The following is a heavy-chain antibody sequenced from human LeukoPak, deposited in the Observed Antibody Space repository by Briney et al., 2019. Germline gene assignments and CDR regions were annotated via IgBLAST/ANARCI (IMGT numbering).Heavy chain of an antibody. J-gene: IGHJ4*02. CDR1: GGSISSSSYY. CDR2: IYYSGST. CDR3: ARDGRLNRVFDY. D-gene: IGHD2-8*01. V-gene: IGHV4-39*07. Sequence: SETLSLTCTVSGGSISSSSYYWGWIRQPPGKGLEWIGSIYYSGSTYYNPSLKSRVTISVDTSKNQFSLKLSSVTAADTAVYYCARDGRLNRVFDYWGQGTLVTVSS.